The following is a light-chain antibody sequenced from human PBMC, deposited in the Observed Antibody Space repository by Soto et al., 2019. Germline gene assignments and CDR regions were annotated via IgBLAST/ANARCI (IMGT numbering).Light chain of an antibody. CDR2: DAS. CDR1: QSISTW. Sequence: DIQMTQSPSTLSASVGDRVTITCRASQSISTWLAWYQQKPGRAPKLLLYDASSLEGGVPSRFSGSGSETEFTLTISSLQTDDFATFFCQQYNTYSMYTFGQGTKLEI. V-gene: IGKV1-5*01. CDR3: QQYNTYSMYT. J-gene: IGKJ2*01.